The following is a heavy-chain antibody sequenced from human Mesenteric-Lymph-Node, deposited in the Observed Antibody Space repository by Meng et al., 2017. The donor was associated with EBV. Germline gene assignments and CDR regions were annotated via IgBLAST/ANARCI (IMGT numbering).Heavy chain of an antibody. J-gene: IGHJ4*02. Sequence: QVQLQQWGAGLLKLSDTLSLPCGVDGGSFSGYYWSWIRQPPGKGLELIGEINHSGSTNYNPSLKSRVTISADTSKNQFSLMLSSVTAADTAVYYCTRVGSGWYFFDFWGQGILVTVSS. CDR3: TRVGSGWYFFDF. V-gene: IGHV4-34*01. CDR2: INHSGST. D-gene: IGHD6-19*01. CDR1: GGSFSGYY.